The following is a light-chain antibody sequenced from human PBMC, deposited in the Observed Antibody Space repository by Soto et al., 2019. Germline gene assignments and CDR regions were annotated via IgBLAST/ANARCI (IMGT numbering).Light chain of an antibody. CDR3: QQYGSSSYT. Sequence: EIVLTQSPGTLSLSPGEGATLSCRASQSVASSYLAWYQQKPGQAPRLLIYGASNRATGIPDRFSGGGSGTDFHLTISRLEPEDFAVYYCQQYGSSSYTFGQGTKLEIK. CDR1: QSVASSY. V-gene: IGKV3-20*01. J-gene: IGKJ2*01. CDR2: GAS.